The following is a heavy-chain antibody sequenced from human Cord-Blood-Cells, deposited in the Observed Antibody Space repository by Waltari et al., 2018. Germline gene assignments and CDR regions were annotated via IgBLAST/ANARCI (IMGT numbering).Heavy chain of an antibody. V-gene: IGHV4-34*01. CDR3: AREVVVVPAARNYYMDV. CDR2: INHSGST. Sequence: QVQLQRWGAGLLKPSETLSLTCAVYGGSFSGYYWSWIRQPPWKGLEWIGEINHSGSTNYNPSLKSRFTISVDTAKNQFFLKLSSVTAADTAVYYCAREVVVVPAARNYYMDVWGKGTTVTVSS. D-gene: IGHD2-2*01. J-gene: IGHJ6*03. CDR1: GGSFSGYY.